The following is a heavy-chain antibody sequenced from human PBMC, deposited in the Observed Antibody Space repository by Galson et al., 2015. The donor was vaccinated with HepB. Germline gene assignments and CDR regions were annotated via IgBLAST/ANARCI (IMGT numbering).Heavy chain of an antibody. CDR1: GGTFSTYT. J-gene: IGHJ4*02. V-gene: IGHV1-69*13. D-gene: IGHD1-14*01. CDR2: ITPIFGTA. CDR3: ARDGRASDTNPVDF. Sequence: SVKVSCKASGGTFSTYTINWVRQAPGQGLEWMGGITPIFGTANYAQKFQGRVTITAHESTRTAYMEVSSLRSEDTAVYYCARDGRASDTNPVDFWGQGTLVTVSS.